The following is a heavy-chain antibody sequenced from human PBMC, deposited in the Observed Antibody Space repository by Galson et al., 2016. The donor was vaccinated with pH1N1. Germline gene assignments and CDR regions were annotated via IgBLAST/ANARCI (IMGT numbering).Heavy chain of an antibody. J-gene: IGHJ4*02. CDR2: TYYRSKWYN. V-gene: IGHV6-1*01. D-gene: IGHD6-13*01. CDR3: ASDGIAAAGIRRDQYYFDY. CDR1: GDSVSSNSAA. Sequence: CAISGDSVSSNSAAWNWIRPSPSRGLEWLGRTYYRSKWYNDYAVSVKSRITINPDTSKNQFSLQLNSVTPEDTAVYYCASDGIAAAGIRRDQYYFDYWGQGTLVTVSS.